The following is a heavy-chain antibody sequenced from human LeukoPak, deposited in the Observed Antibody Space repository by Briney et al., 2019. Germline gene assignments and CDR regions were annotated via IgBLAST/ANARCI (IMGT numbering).Heavy chain of an antibody. D-gene: IGHD2-15*01. J-gene: IGHJ6*02. CDR2: ISYDANIGSNK. V-gene: IGHV3-30-3*01. Sequence: GGSLRLSCATSGFTFSRYAMHWVRQAPGKGLEWVALISYDANIGSNKYYADSVKGRFTISRDNSKNTLYLQMNSLRAEDTAVYYCARDRGRSARGYYYGMDVWGQGTAVAVSS. CDR3: ARDRGRSARGYYYGMDV. CDR1: GFTFSRYA.